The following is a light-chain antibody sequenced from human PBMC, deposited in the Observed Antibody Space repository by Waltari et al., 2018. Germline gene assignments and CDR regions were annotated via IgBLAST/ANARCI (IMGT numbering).Light chain of an antibody. Sequence: QSALTQPASVSGSPGQSITISCIGTSSDVGSYNFVSSSQQHPGKPPKLVICEVSNRPSGVSNRFPGSKSGNTASLTISGLQAEDEADYYCTSYTSSTTWVFGGGTKLTVL. V-gene: IGLV2-14*01. CDR2: EVS. CDR1: SSDVGSYNF. J-gene: IGLJ3*02. CDR3: TSYTSSTTWV.